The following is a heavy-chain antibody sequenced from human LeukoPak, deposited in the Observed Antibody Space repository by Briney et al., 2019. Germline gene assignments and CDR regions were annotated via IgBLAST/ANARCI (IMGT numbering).Heavy chain of an antibody. CDR1: GFTFSSYA. D-gene: IGHD5-12*01. J-gene: IGHJ5*02. CDR2: ISGSGGST. CDR3: AKGSGYDGWFDP. V-gene: IGHV3-23*01. Sequence: GGSLRLSCAASGFTFSSYAMSWVRQALGKGLEWVSAISGSGGSTYYADSVKGRFTISRDNSKNTLYLQMNSLRAEDTAVYYCAKGSGYDGWFDPWGQGTLVTVSS.